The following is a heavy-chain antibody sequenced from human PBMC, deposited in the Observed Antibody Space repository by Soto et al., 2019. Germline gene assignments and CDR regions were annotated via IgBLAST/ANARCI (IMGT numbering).Heavy chain of an antibody. Sequence: PSETLSLTCAVYGGSFSGYYWSWIRQPPGKGLEWIGEINHSGSTNYNPSLKSRVTISVDTSKNQFSLKLSSVTAADTAVYYCARSYYDFWSGSSPRTFDYWGQGTLVTVSS. CDR2: INHSGST. J-gene: IGHJ4*02. CDR3: ARSYYDFWSGSSPRTFDY. V-gene: IGHV4-34*01. D-gene: IGHD3-3*01. CDR1: GGSFSGYY.